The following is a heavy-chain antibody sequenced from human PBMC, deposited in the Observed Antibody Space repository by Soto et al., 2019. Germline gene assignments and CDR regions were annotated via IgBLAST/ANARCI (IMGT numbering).Heavy chain of an antibody. CDR1: GATFSSYA. Sequence: GASVKVSCKASGATFSSYAMSWVRQAPGQVLEWMGGIIPIFGTANYAQKFQGRVTITADEYTSTAYMELSSLRSEDTAVYYCARRADSSGYYYVLDYWGQGTLVTVSS. J-gene: IGHJ4*02. CDR3: ARRADSSGYYYVLDY. D-gene: IGHD3-22*01. V-gene: IGHV1-69*13. CDR2: IIPIFGTA.